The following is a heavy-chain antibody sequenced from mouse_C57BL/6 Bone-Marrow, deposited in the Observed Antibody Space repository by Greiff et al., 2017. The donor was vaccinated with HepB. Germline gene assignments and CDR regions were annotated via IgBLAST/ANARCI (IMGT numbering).Heavy chain of an antibody. CDR1: GYTFTDYY. CDR2: INPNNGGT. Sequence: EVKLQQSGPELVKPGASVKISCKASGYTFTDYYMNWVKQSHGKSLEWIGDINPNNGGTSYNQKFKGKATLTVDKSSSTAYMELRSLTSEDSAVYYCARKGGYGPWFAYWGQGTLVTVSA. D-gene: IGHD1-2*01. J-gene: IGHJ3*01. CDR3: ARKGGYGPWFAY. V-gene: IGHV1-26*01.